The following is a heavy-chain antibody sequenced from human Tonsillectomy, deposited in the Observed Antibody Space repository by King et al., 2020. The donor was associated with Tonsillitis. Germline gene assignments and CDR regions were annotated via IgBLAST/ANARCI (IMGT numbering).Heavy chain of an antibody. CDR1: GGSFSGYY. CDR2: INHSGST. V-gene: IGHV4-34*01. J-gene: IGHJ5*02. CDR3: ARGRGWGLLLWFGEPRNWFDP. Sequence: HVQLQQWGAGLLKPSETLSLTCAVYGGSFSGYYWSWIRQPPGKGLEWIGEINHSGSTNYNPSLKSRVTISVDTSKNQFSRKLSSVTAADTALDYCARGRGWGLLLWFGEPRNWFDPWGQGTLVTVSS. D-gene: IGHD3-10*01.